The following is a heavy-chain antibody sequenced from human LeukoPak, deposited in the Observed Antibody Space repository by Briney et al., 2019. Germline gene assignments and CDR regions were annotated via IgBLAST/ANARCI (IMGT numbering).Heavy chain of an antibody. CDR3: AKDGYSSGWTN. CDR1: GFTFSSYA. D-gene: IGHD6-19*01. J-gene: IGHJ4*02. V-gene: IGHV3-23*01. Sequence: GGSLRLSCAASGFTFSSYAMSWVRQAPGKGLEWVSAISGSGGGTYYADSVKGRFTISRDNSKNTLYLQMNSLRAEDTAVYYCAKDGYSSGWTNWGQGTLVTVSS. CDR2: ISGSGGGT.